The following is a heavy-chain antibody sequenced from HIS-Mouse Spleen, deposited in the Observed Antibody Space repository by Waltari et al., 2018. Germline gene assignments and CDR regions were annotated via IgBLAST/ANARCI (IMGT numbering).Heavy chain of an antibody. D-gene: IGHD6-19*01. Sequence: QVTLRESGPALVKPTQTLTLTCTFSGFSLSTSGMSVSWFRQPPGKALEWLALIEWDDDKYYSTSLKTRLTISKDTSKNQVVLTMTNMDPVDTATYYCARIAEGYSSGWYAFDYWGQGTLVTVSS. V-gene: IGHV2-70*01. CDR3: ARIAEGYSSGWYAFDY. J-gene: IGHJ4*02. CDR1: GFSLSTSGMS. CDR2: IEWDDDK.